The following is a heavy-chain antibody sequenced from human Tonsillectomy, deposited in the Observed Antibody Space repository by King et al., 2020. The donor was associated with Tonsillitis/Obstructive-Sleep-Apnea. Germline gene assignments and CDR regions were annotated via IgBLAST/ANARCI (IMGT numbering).Heavy chain of an antibody. D-gene: IGHD3-10*01. J-gene: IGHJ1*01. CDR1: GFTFSGYA. CDR2: ISYDGIIK. V-gene: IGHV3-30*04. CDR3: AGALLSLEVLLSESFPH. Sequence: QVQLVESGGGVVQPGRSLRLSCAASGFTFSGYALHWVRQAPGKGLEWGAVISYDGIIKYYADSVKGRFTISRDNSKNTLFLQMNSLRDEDMAVYYCAGALLSLEVLLSESFPHGGQG.